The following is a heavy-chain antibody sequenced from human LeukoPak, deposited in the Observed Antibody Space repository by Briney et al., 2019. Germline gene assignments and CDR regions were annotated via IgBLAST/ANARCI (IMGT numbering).Heavy chain of an antibody. V-gene: IGHV3-30*02. CDR3: AKDIRRGDNYGYDQFAY. CDR1: GFTFNSYG. D-gene: IGHD5-18*01. Sequence: QPGGSLRLSCAASGFTFNSYGMHWVRQAPGKGLEWVAFIKYDGTNKYYADSVKGRFTISRDNSKNTLYLQMKSLRPEDTALYVCAKDIRRGDNYGYDQFAYWGQGTQVTVSS. J-gene: IGHJ4*02. CDR2: IKYDGTNK.